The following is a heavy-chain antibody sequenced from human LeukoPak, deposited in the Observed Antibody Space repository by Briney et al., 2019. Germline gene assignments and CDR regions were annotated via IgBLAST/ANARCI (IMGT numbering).Heavy chain of an antibody. CDR1: GFTFSSYA. D-gene: IGHD3-22*01. J-gene: IGHJ3*02. V-gene: IGHV3-23*01. CDR2: ISNSGGTT. CDR3: AKDRTSSGYYRGDAFDI. Sequence: GGSLRLSCAASGFTFSSYAMSWVRQAPGKGLEWVSTISNSGGTTYYADSVKGRFTISRDDSENTLYLQMNSLRAEDTAVYYCAKDRTSSGYYRGDAFDIWGQGTMVTVSS.